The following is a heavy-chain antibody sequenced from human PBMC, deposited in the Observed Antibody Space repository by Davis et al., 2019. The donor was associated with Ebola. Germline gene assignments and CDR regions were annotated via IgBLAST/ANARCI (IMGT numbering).Heavy chain of an antibody. CDR1: GFTFGDYA. CDR2: IRSKAYGGTT. J-gene: IGHJ4*02. V-gene: IGHV3-49*03. D-gene: IGHD6-19*01. Sequence: GESLKISCTASGFTFGDYAMSWFRQAPGKGLEWVGFIRSKAYGGTTEYAASVKGRFTISRDDSKSIAYLQMNSLKTEDTAVYYCTRDLFEYSSGWYSYWGQGTLVTVSS. CDR3: TRDLFEYSSGWYSY.